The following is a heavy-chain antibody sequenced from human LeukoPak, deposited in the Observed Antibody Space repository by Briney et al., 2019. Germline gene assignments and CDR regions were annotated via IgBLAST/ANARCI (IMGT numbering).Heavy chain of an antibody. CDR3: ARHRRYCSGDTCYSGHDY. Sequence: GGSLRLSCAASGFTVSSNYMSWVRQAPGKGLEFVSIIYSGGSTYYADSLKGRFAISRDNSKNTLYLQMNSLRVEDTAVYYCARHRRYCSGDTCYSGHDYWGQGTLVIVSS. CDR1: GFTVSSNY. V-gene: IGHV3-53*01. D-gene: IGHD2-15*01. CDR2: IYSGGST. J-gene: IGHJ4*02.